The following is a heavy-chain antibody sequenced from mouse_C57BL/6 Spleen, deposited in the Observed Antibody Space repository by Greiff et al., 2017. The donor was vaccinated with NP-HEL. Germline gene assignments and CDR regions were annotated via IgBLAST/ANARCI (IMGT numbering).Heavy chain of an antibody. Sequence: QVQLQQPGAELVRPGSSVKLSCKASGYTFTSYWMDWVKQRPGQGLEWIGNIYPSDSETHYNQKFKDKATLTVDKSSSTAYMQLSSLTSEDSAVYYCARGAYYYGSSLFDYWGQGTTLTVSS. V-gene: IGHV1-61*01. D-gene: IGHD1-1*01. J-gene: IGHJ2*01. CDR1: GYTFTSYW. CDR3: ARGAYYYGSSLFDY. CDR2: IYPSDSET.